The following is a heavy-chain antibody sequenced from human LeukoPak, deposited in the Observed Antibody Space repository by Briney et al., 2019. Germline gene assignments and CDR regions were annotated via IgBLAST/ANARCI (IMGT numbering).Heavy chain of an antibody. D-gene: IGHD3-10*01. J-gene: IGHJ4*02. CDR1: GFTFSSYS. CDR3: ASADSGVYDY. CDR2: ISSSSSTI. V-gene: IGHV3-48*02. Sequence: GGSLRLSCAASGFTFSSYSMNWVRQAPGKGLEWVSYISSSSSTIYYADSVKGRFTISRDNAKNSLYLQMNSLRDGDTAVYYCASADSGVYDYWGQGTLVTVSS.